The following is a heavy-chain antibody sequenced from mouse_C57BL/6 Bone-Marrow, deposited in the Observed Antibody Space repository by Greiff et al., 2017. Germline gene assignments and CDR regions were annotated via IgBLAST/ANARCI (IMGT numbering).Heavy chain of an antibody. Sequence: VKLVESGAELVKPGASVKLSCKASGYIFTEYTIHWVKQRSGQGLEWIGWFYPGSGSITYNERFKDKATLTADKSSNTVYMELSRLTSEDSAVYFCARHERYYDYEGYFDYWGQGTTLTVSS. V-gene: IGHV1-62-2*01. J-gene: IGHJ2*01. CDR3: ARHERYYDYEGYFDY. CDR1: GYIFTEYT. CDR2: FYPGSGSI. D-gene: IGHD2-4*01.